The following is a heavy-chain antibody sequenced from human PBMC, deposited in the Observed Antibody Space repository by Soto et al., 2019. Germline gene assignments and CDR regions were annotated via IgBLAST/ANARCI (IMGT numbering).Heavy chain of an antibody. CDR3: ARHLIAAAGTYYYYYGMDV. J-gene: IGHJ6*02. CDR2: IDPSDSYT. CDR1: GYSFTSYW. D-gene: IGHD6-13*01. V-gene: IGHV5-10-1*01. Sequence: GESLKISCKGSGYSFTSYWISWVRQMPGKGLEWMGRIDPSDSYTNYSPSFQGHVTISADKSISTAYLQWSSLKASDTAMYYCARHLIAAAGTYYYYYGMDVWGQGTTVTGSS.